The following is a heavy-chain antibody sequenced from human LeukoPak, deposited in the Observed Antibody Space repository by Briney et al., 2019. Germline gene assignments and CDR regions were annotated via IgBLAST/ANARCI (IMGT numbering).Heavy chain of an antibody. J-gene: IGHJ3*02. CDR2: ISYDGSNK. CDR3: ARVLRYDNSGHDSFDI. V-gene: IGHV3-30*04. Sequence: GGSLGLSCAASGFTFSSYAMHWVRQAPGKGLEWVAVISYDGSNKYYADSVKGRVTISRDNAKNSLYLQMNSLRAEDTAVYYCARVLRYDNSGHDSFDIWGQGTMVIVSS. D-gene: IGHD3-22*01. CDR1: GFTFSSYA.